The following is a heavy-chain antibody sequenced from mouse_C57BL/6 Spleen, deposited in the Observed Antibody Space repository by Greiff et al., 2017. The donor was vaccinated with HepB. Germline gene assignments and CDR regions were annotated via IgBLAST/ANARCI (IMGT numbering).Heavy chain of an antibody. CDR2: IYPGSGST. CDR1: GYTFTSYW. Sequence: QVQLQQPGAELVKPGASVKMSCKASGYTFTSYWITWVKQRPGQGLEWIGDIYPGSGSTNYNEKFKSKATLTVDTSSSTAYMQLSSLTSEDSAVYYCARSGCRIYYDYDWYFDGWGTGTTVTVSS. V-gene: IGHV1-55*01. J-gene: IGHJ1*03. CDR3: ARSGCRIYYDYDWYFDG. D-gene: IGHD2-4*01.